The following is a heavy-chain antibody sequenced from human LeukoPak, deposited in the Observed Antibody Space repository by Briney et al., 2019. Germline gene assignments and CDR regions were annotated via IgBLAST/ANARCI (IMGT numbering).Heavy chain of an antibody. V-gene: IGHV4-4*07. J-gene: IGHJ6*02. CDR1: GGSISSYY. CDR3: AREVVATIGVDYYYGMDV. Sequence: SETLSLTCTVSGGSISSYYWSWLRQPAGKGLEWIGRIYTSGSTNYNPSLKSRVTMSVDTSKNQFSLKLSSVTAADTAVYYCAREVVATIGVDYYYGMDVWGQGTTVTVSS. CDR2: IYTSGST. D-gene: IGHD5-12*01.